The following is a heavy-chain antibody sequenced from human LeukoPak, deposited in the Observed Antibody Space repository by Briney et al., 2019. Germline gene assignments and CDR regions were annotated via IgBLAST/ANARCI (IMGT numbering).Heavy chain of an antibody. V-gene: IGHV1-3*01. CDR1: GYTLTSYA. CDR2: INAGNGNT. CDR3: ARILLRYCSITSCSFGF. J-gene: IGHJ5*01. Sequence: ASVKVSCKASGYTLTSYAMHWVRQAPGQRPEWMGWINAGNGNTKYSQKFQGRVTITRDTSASTAYMELSSLRSEDTAVYYCARILLRYCSITSCSFGFWGQGTLVTVSS. D-gene: IGHD2-2*01.